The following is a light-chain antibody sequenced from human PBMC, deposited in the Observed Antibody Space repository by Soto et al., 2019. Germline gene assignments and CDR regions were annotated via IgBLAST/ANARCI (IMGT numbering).Light chain of an antibody. J-gene: IGKJ1*01. CDR2: KAS. CDR1: QSISSW. Sequence: DIQMTQSPSTLSASVGDRVTITCRASQSISSWLAWYQQKPGKAPKLLIYKASSLESGVPSRFSGSGSGIAFTLTLSSLQTDEFATYYCQQYNSYSKGTCGQGHKVEIK. CDR3: QQYNSYSKGT. V-gene: IGKV1-5*03.